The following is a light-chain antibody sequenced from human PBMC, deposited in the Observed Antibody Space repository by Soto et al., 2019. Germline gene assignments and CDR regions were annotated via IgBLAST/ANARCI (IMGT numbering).Light chain of an antibody. Sequence: EIVLTQSPATLSLSPGERATLSCRASQSVSSYLAWYQQKPGQAPRLLIYDASNRATGIPARFSGSGSGTEFTLTISSLQPEDFATYYCLQDYSYPWTFGQGTKVDIK. CDR3: LQDYSYPWT. CDR1: QSVSSY. CDR2: DAS. J-gene: IGKJ1*01. V-gene: IGKV3-11*01.